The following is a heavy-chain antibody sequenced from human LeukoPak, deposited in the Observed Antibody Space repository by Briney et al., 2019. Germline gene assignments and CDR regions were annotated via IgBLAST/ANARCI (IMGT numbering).Heavy chain of an antibody. CDR3: ARAGDIAMAYPAYFDY. Sequence: PSETLSLTCAVSGGSISSSNWWSWVRQPPGKGLGWIGEIYHSGSTNYKPSLKSRVTISVDKSKNQFSLKLTSVTAADTAVYYCARAGDIAMAYPAYFDYWGQGTPVIVSS. CDR1: GGSISSSNW. D-gene: IGHD5-18*01. J-gene: IGHJ4*02. CDR2: IYHSGST. V-gene: IGHV4-4*02.